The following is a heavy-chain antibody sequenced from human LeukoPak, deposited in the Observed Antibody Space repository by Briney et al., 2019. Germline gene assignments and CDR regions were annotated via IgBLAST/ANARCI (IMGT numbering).Heavy chain of an antibody. Sequence: ASVKVSCKASGYTFTGYYMHWVRQAPGQGLEWMGWINPNSGGTNYAQKFQGRVTMTRDTSISTAYMELSRLRSDDTAVYYCARVGGWHDAFDIWRQGTMVTVSS. CDR1: GYTFTGYY. CDR2: INPNSGGT. CDR3: ARVGGWHDAFDI. J-gene: IGHJ3*02. V-gene: IGHV1-2*02. D-gene: IGHD6-19*01.